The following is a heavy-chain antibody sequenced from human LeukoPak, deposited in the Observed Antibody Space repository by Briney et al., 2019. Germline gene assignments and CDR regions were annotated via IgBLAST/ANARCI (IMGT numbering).Heavy chain of an antibody. CDR1: GDSISSYY. V-gene: IGHV4-4*07. CDR3: ARDVGNAGSFRHNHNWFDP. Sequence: SETLSLTCTVSGDSISSYYWTWIRQPAGKGLEWIGRIYSSGYTNYNPSFRSRVTMSVDTSKNQFSLRMNSVTAADAAVYYCARDVGNAGSFRHNHNWFDPWGQGTLVTVSS. D-gene: IGHD1-26*01. J-gene: IGHJ5*02. CDR2: IYSSGYT.